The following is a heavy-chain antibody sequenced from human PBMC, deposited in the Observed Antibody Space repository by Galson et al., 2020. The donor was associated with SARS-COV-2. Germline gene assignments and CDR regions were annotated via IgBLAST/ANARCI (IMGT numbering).Heavy chain of an antibody. D-gene: IGHD3-22*01. CDR1: GFTFSSYG. J-gene: IGHJ4*02. CDR3: ARDFGTYYYDSSGAGDY. V-gene: IGHV3-33*01. CDR2: IWYDGSNK. Sequence: GGSLRLSCAASGFTFSSYGMHWVRQAPGKGLEWVAVIWYDGSNKYYADSVKGRFTISRDNSKNTLYLQMNSLRAEDTAVYYCARDFGTYYYDSSGAGDYWGQGTLVTVSS.